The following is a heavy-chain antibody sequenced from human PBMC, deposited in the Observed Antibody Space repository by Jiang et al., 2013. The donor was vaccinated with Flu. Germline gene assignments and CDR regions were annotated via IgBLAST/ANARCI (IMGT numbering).Heavy chain of an antibody. D-gene: IGHD5-24*01. Sequence: SGAEVKKPGSSVKVSCKASGGTFNKYIISWVRQVPGQGLEWMGRIIPMVGVPNYEQKFQPRATISADKSATTVYMEMSSLTSDDTAIYFCAGTPGEMATARGVFYFDLWGRGTLVTVSA. CDR2: IIPMVGVP. J-gene: IGHJ2*01. V-gene: IGHV1-69*04. CDR1: GGTFNKYI. CDR3: AGTPGEMATARGVFYFDL.